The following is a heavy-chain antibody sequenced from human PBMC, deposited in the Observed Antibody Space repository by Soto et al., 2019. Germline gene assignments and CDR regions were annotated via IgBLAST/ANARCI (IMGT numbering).Heavy chain of an antibody. V-gene: IGHV1-46*01. CDR2: INPSGGST. J-gene: IGHJ4*02. CDR3: AREGYDILTGYRTIDD. CDR1: GYTFTSYY. Sequence: ASVKVSCKASGYTFTSYYMHWVRQAPGQGLEWMGIINPSGGSTSYAQKFQGRVTMTRDTSTSTVYMELSSLRSEDTAVYYCAREGYDILTGYRTIDDWGQGTLVTVSS. D-gene: IGHD3-9*01.